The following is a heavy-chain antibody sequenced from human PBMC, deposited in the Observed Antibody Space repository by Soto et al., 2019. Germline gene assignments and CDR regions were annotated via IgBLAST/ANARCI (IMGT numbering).Heavy chain of an antibody. CDR1: GFTFSSYS. V-gene: IGHV3-21*01. D-gene: IGHD2-2*01. CDR3: ARVGVWYCSSTSCYLHYYGMDV. J-gene: IGHJ6*02. CDR2: ISSSSSYI. Sequence: EVQLVESGGGLVKPGGSLRLSCAASGFTFSSYSMNWVRQAPGKGLEWVSSISSSSSYIYYADSVKGRFTISRDNAKNSLYLQMNSLRAEDTAVYYCARVGVWYCSSTSCYLHYYGMDVWGQGTTVTVS.